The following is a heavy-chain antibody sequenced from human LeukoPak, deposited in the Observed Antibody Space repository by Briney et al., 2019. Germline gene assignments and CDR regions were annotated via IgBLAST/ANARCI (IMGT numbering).Heavy chain of an antibody. J-gene: IGHJ5*02. V-gene: IGHV1-2*02. D-gene: IGHD4-17*01. CDR1: GYTFTGYY. CDR3: ATDRPLNYGDYVAGFFP. Sequence: ASVKVSCKASGYTFTGYYMHWVRQAPGQGLEWMGWINPNSGGTNYAQKFQGRVTMTRDTSISTAYMELSSLRSEDTAVYYYATDRPLNYGDYVAGFFPWGQGTLVTVSS. CDR2: INPNSGGT.